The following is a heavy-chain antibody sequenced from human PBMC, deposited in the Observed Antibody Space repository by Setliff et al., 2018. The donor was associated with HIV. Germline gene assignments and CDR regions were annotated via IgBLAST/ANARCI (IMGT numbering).Heavy chain of an antibody. CDR3: ARESLRRVSRYFLNWFDP. Sequence: LSLTCTVSAGSISSHYWSWIRQPPGKGLEWIGNIYYSGNTNYNPSLKSRVTISVDTSKNQFSLKLSSVTAADTAVYYCARESLRRVSRYFLNWFDPWGQGTLVTVSS. J-gene: IGHJ5*02. D-gene: IGHD3-9*01. CDR1: AGSISSHY. CDR2: IYYSGNT. V-gene: IGHV4-59*11.